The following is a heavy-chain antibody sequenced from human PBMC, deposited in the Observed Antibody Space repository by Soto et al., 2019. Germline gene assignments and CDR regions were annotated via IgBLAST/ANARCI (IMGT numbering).Heavy chain of an antibody. J-gene: IGHJ6*03. CDR2: INHSGST. V-gene: IGHV4-34*01. CDR1: GGSFSGYY. D-gene: IGHD3-16*01. CDR3: EGGYYSYYYMDV. Sequence: SETLSLTCAVYGGSFSGYYWSWIRQPPGKGLEWIGEINHSGSTNYNPSLKSRVTISVDTSKSQFSLKLSSVTATDTAVYYCEGGYYSYYYMDVWGKGTTVTVSS.